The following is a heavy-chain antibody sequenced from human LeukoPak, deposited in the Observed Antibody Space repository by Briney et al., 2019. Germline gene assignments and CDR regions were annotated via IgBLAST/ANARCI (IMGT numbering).Heavy chain of an antibody. Sequence: ASVKVSCKASGGTFSSYAISWVRQAPGQGLEWMGRIIPILGIANYAQKFQGRVTITADKSTSTAYMELSSLRSEDTAVYYCARDPNVDTAMASDPDYWGQGTLVTVSS. V-gene: IGHV1-69*04. CDR2: IIPILGIA. J-gene: IGHJ4*02. CDR3: ARDPNVDTAMASDPDY. D-gene: IGHD5-18*01. CDR1: GGTFSSYA.